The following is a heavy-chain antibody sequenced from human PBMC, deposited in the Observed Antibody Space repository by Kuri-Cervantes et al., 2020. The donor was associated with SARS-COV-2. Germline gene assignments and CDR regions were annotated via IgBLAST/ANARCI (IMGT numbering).Heavy chain of an antibody. J-gene: IGHJ6*02. V-gene: IGHV4-39*01. CDR2: IYYSGST. Sequence: GSLRLSCTVSGGSISSYYWGWIRQPPGKGLEWIGSIYYSGSTYYNTSLKSRVTISVDTSKNQFSLKLSSVTAADTAVYYCARAVDSIRVEDIVVVPAANEGMDVWGQGTTVTVSS. CDR1: GGSISSYY. CDR3: ARAVDSIRVEDIVVVPAANEGMDV. D-gene: IGHD2-2*01.